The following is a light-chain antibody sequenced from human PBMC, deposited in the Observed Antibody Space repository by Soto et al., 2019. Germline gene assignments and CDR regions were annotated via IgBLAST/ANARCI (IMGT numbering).Light chain of an antibody. V-gene: IGLV2-14*01. CDR1: SSDVGGYNY. CDR2: EVS. Sequence: QSVLTQPASVSGSPGQSITISCTGTSSDVGGYNYVSWYQQHPGKAPKLMIYEVSNRPSGVSNRFYGSKSGNTASLTISGLQAEDEADYYCSSYTSSSTWVFGGGTQLTVL. CDR3: SSYTSSSTWV. J-gene: IGLJ3*02.